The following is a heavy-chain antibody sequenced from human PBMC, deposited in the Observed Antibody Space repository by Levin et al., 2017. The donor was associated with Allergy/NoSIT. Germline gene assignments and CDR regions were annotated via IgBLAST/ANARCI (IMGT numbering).Heavy chain of an antibody. J-gene: IGHJ4*02. D-gene: IGHD6-19*01. CDR2: IRRKASGGTT. Sequence: GGSLRLSCTASGFTFGDYSMSWFRQAPEKGLEWVGFIRRKASGGTTEYAASVKGRFTISRDDSKSIAYLQMSSLRPEDTAVYYCSRDMGTRSGWYFDYWGQGTLVTVSS. CDR3: SRDMGTRSGWYFDY. V-gene: IGHV3-49*03. CDR1: GFTFGDYS.